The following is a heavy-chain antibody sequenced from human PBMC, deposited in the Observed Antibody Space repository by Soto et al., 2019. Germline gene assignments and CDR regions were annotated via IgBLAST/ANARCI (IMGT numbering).Heavy chain of an antibody. CDR1: GYTFTSFY. Sequence: SVKVSCKSSGYTFTSFYIHWVRQAPGQGLEWMAIINPSGGSTNYAQKFQGRVTLTRDTSTSTVYMELSSLRSEDTAVYYCATEGSGYYVEGSRYYYYGMDVWGQGTTVTVSS. D-gene: IGHD3-22*01. V-gene: IGHV1-46*01. CDR2: INPSGGST. CDR3: ATEGSGYYVEGSRYYYYGMDV. J-gene: IGHJ6*02.